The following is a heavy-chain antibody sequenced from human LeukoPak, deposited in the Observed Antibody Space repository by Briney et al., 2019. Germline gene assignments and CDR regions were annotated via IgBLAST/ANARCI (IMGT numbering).Heavy chain of an antibody. J-gene: IGHJ4*02. CDR2: ISGSGGST. CDR1: GFTLRSHA. CDR3: AKQMSTVTFTPFDY. Sequence: GGSLRLSCAASGFTLRSHAMSWVRQALGKGLEWVSAISGSGGSTDYVDSVKGRFTISRDNSKNTLYLQMNSLRADDTAVYYCAKQMSTVTFTPFDYWGQGTLVTVSS. D-gene: IGHD3-16*01. V-gene: IGHV3-23*01.